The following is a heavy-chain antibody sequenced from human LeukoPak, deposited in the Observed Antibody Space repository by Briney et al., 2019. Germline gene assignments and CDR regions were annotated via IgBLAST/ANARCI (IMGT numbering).Heavy chain of an antibody. CDR3: VREPLGDYGGNTDAFDI. CDR1: GFTFSRYW. D-gene: IGHD4-23*01. Sequence: GGSLRLSCAASGFTFSRYWMHWVHQAPGKGLVWVSRINTDGTSSSYADFVKGRFTISRDNSKNTLYPQMNSLRAEDTAVYYCVREPLGDYGGNTDAFDICGQGTMGTVSS. V-gene: IGHV3-74*01. J-gene: IGHJ3*02. CDR2: INTDGTSS.